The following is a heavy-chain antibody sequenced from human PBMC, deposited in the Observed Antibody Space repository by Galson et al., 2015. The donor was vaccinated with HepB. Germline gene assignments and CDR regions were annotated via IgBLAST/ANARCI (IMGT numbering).Heavy chain of an antibody. Sequence: SLRLSCAASGFTFSSYAMHWVRQAPGKGLEWVSYISSSGSTIYYADSVKGRFTISRDNAKNSLYLQMNSLRAEDTAVYYCAIISDDRGVRFYGMDVWGQGTTVTVSS. V-gene: IGHV3-48*03. CDR2: ISSSGSTI. J-gene: IGHJ6*02. CDR3: AIISDDRGVRFYGMDV. D-gene: IGHD3-10*01. CDR1: GFTFSSYA.